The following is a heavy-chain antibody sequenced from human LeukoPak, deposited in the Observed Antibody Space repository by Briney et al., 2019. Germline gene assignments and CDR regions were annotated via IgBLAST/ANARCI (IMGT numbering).Heavy chain of an antibody. V-gene: IGHV3-33*01. CDR3: ARSNTMTSNYYYGMDV. Sequence: PGGSLRLSCAASGFTFRSHGMQWVRQAPGKGLEWVAVIWYDGNKTYYADSVKGRFTISRDNSKNTLDLQMSSLRAEDTAVYYCARSNTMTSNYYYGMDVWGQGTTVTVSS. CDR1: GFTFRSHG. CDR2: IWYDGNKT. J-gene: IGHJ6*02. D-gene: IGHD4-11*01.